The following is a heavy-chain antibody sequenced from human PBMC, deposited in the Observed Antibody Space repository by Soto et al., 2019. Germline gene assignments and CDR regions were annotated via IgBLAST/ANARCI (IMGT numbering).Heavy chain of an antibody. Sequence: ASVKVSCKASGYTFTNYAIHWVRQGPGQRLEWMGWINAGNGKTKYSQKFQGRVTITRDTSASTAYMELGSLRSEDTAVYYCARDGAVAGNTNFDYWGQGTLVTAPQ. CDR1: GYTFTNYA. CDR3: ARDGAVAGNTNFDY. CDR2: INAGNGKT. J-gene: IGHJ4*02. D-gene: IGHD6-19*01. V-gene: IGHV1-3*01.